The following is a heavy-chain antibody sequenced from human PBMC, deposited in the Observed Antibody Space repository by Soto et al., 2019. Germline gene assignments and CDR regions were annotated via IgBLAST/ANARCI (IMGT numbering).Heavy chain of an antibody. Sequence: SETLSLTCAVYGGSFSGYFWSWIRQPPGKGLEWIGEINHSGSTNYNPSLKSRVTISVDTSKNQFSLKLSSVTAADTAVYYCARRHGYISSWSPGRHYYMDFWGKGTTVTVSS. CDR2: INHSGST. CDR1: GGSFSGYF. V-gene: IGHV4-34*01. J-gene: IGHJ6*03. CDR3: ARRHGYISSWSPGRHYYMDF. D-gene: IGHD6-13*01.